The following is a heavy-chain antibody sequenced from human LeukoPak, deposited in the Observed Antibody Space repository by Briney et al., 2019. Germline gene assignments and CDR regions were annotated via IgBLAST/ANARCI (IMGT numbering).Heavy chain of an antibody. CDR1: GFTFNAYS. CDR3: ARAPNCDILTGLAAFDI. CDR2: ISSGSSTI. J-gene: IGHJ3*02. D-gene: IGHD3-9*01. V-gene: IGHV3-48*04. Sequence: GGSLRLSCAASGFTFNAYSMNWVRQAPGKGLEWLSYISSGSSTIYYADSVKGRFTISRDNAKNSQYLQMNSLRAEDTAVYYCARAPNCDILTGLAAFDIWGQGTMVTVSS.